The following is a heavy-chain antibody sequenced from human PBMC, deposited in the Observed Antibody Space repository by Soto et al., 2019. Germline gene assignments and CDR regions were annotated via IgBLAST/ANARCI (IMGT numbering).Heavy chain of an antibody. Sequence: GGSLRLSCAASGFTFSSYAMSWVRQAPGKGLEWVSAISGSGGSTYYADSVKGRFTISRDNSKNTLYLQMNSLRAEDTAVYYCAKDLRVAGAPYYYYGMDVWGQGTTVTVSS. CDR3: AKDLRVAGAPYYYYGMDV. D-gene: IGHD6-19*01. V-gene: IGHV3-23*01. CDR1: GFTFSSYA. J-gene: IGHJ6*02. CDR2: ISGSGGST.